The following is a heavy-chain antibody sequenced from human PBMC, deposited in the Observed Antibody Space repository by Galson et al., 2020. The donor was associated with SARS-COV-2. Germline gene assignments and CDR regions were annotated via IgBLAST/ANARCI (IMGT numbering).Heavy chain of an antibody. V-gene: IGHV3-48*04. CDR2: ISSSGSTI. CDR3: AREDWKGYYDSSGYYYDYYYYYMDV. D-gene: IGHD3-22*01. CDR1: GFTFSSYS. J-gene: IGHJ6*03. Sequence: GGSLRLSCAASGFTFSSYSMNWVRQAPGKGLEWVSYISSSGSTIYYADSVKGRFTISRDNAKNSLYLQMNSLRAEDTAVYYCAREDWKGYYDSSGYYYDYYYYYMDVWGKGTTVTVSS.